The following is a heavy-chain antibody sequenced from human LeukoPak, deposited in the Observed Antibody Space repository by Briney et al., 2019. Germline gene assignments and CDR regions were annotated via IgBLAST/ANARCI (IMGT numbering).Heavy chain of an antibody. J-gene: IGHJ4*02. CDR1: GGSISSGDYY. CDR2: IYYSGST. Sequence: SETLSLTCTVSGGSISSGDYYWSWIRQPPGKGLEWIGYIYYSGSTYYNPSLKSRVTISVDTSKNQFSLKLSSVTAADTAVYYCARVRSVGLVVPAARGPFDYWGQGTLVTVSS. V-gene: IGHV4-30-4*01. CDR3: ARVRSVGLVVPAARGPFDY. D-gene: IGHD2-2*01.